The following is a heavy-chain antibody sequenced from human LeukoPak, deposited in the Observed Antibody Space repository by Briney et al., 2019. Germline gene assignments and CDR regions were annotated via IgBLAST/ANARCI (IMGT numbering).Heavy chain of an antibody. CDR1: GGSISSGGYY. Sequence: SQTLSLTCTVSGGSISSGGYYWSWIRQHPGKGLEWIGYIYYSGSTYYNPSLKSRVTISVDTSKNQFSLKLSSVTAADTAVYYCARVIVSSPVRWFDPWGQGTLVTVSS. D-gene: IGHD3-16*02. CDR2: IYYSGST. CDR3: ARVIVSSPVRWFDP. V-gene: IGHV4-31*03. J-gene: IGHJ5*02.